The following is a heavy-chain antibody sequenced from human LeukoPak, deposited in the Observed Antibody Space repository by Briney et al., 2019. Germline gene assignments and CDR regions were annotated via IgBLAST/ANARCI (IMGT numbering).Heavy chain of an antibody. CDR2: ISYDGSNK. V-gene: IGHV3-30-3*01. D-gene: IGHD5-18*01. CDR3: ARDPPQYSYDGPYYYYYYMDV. CDR1: GFTFSSYA. J-gene: IGHJ6*03. Sequence: PGRSLRLSCAASGFTFSSYAMHWVRQAPGKGLEWVAVISYDGSNKYYADSVKGRFTISRDNSKNTLYLQMNSLRAEDTAVYYCARDPPQYSYDGPYYYYYYMDVWGKGTTVTVSS.